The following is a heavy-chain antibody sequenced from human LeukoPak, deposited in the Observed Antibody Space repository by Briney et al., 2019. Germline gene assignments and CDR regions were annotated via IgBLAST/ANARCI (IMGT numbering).Heavy chain of an antibody. CDR2: IRQDGSDK. J-gene: IGHJ4*02. Sequence: PGGSLRLSCVASGFTLSSYWVTWVRQAPGKGLEWVANIRQDGSDKYYMDSVKGRFTISRDNAKHSVYLQMNSLRVEDTAVYYCARGIAAAGSYWGQGTLVTVSS. V-gene: IGHV3-7*03. D-gene: IGHD6-13*01. CDR3: ARGIAAAGSY. CDR1: GFTLSSYW.